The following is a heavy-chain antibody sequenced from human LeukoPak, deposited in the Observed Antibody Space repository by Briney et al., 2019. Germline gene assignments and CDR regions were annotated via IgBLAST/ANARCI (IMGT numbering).Heavy chain of an antibody. J-gene: IGHJ4*02. Sequence: SQTLSLTCTVSGGSISSGGYYWSWIRQHPGKGLEWIGSIYYSGSTYYNPSLKSRVTISVDTSKNQFSLKLSSVTAADTAVYYCAMTTTVSRDYWGQGTLVTVSA. V-gene: IGHV4-39*01. CDR2: IYYSGST. CDR1: GGSISSGGYY. CDR3: AMTTTVSRDY. D-gene: IGHD1-1*01.